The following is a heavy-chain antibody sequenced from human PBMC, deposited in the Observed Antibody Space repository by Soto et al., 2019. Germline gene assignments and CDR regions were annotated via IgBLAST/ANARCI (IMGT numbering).Heavy chain of an antibody. J-gene: IGHJ3*01. V-gene: IGHV3-53*01. D-gene: IGHD3-22*01. CDR1: GFTFSSND. Sequence: ESGGGLIQPGGSLRLSCAASGFTFSSNDMNWVRQAPGKGLEWVSLIYSSGSTSYADSVKGRFTISRDNSKNTLYLQMSSRRAEDTAVYYCATRPLLPGAPWGQGTMVTVSS. CDR2: IYSSGST. CDR3: ATRPLLPGAP.